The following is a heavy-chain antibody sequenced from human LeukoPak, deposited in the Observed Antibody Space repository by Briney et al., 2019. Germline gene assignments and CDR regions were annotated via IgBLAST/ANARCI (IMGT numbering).Heavy chain of an antibody. CDR1: GFTFSIYS. Sequence: GGCLRLACAVSGFTFSIYSMNWVRQAPGRGLEWVSSISSSSSYIYYTDSVKGRFTISRDNAKNSLYLQMNRLRAEDTAVYYCARDDNTGITGTTRREPHSSLDYWGQGALVTVSS. CDR2: ISSSSSYI. J-gene: IGHJ4*02. V-gene: IGHV3-21*01. CDR3: ARDDNTGITGTTRREPHSSLDY. D-gene: IGHD1-7*01.